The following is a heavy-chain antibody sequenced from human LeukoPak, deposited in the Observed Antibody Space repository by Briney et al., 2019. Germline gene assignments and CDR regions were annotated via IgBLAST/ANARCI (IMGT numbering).Heavy chain of an antibody. CDR3: AKRGVVIRVILVGFHKEAYYFDS. D-gene: IGHD3-22*01. CDR1: GITLSNYG. J-gene: IGHJ4*02. CDR2: ISGSGGRT. V-gene: IGHV3-23*01. Sequence: LSGGSLRLSCAVSGITLSNYGMTWVRQAPGKGLEWVAGISGSGGRTTYADSVKGRFTISRDNPKNTLYLQMNSLRAEDTAVYFCAKRGVVIRVILVGFHKEAYYFDSWGQGALVTVSS.